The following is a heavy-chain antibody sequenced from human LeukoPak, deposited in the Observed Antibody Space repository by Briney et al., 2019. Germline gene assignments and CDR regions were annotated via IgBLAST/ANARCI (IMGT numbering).Heavy chain of an antibody. CDR3: AREGASNSWYHWLDP. J-gene: IGHJ5*02. CDR1: GYTFTAYY. CDR2: INPNSGAT. D-gene: IGHD6-13*01. Sequence: ASVKVSCKTSGYTFTAYYMHWVRQAPGQRPEWMAWINPNSGATNYGQKFQGRVSMTRDTSISTVYMELSRLTSDDTAVYYCAREGASNSWYHWLDPWGQGTLVTVSS. V-gene: IGHV1-2*02.